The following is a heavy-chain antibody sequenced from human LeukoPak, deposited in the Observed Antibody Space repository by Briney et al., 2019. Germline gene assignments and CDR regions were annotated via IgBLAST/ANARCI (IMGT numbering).Heavy chain of an antibody. CDR3: ARGDGYGGNSGSDY. V-gene: IGHV1-69*05. D-gene: IGHD4-23*01. Sequence: ASVKVSCKASGGTFSSYAISWVRQAPGQGLEWMGGIIPIFGTANYAQKFQGRVTITTDDSTSTVYMALSSLRSEDTAVYYCARGDGYGGNSGSDYWGQGTLVTVSS. CDR2: IIPIFGTA. J-gene: IGHJ4*02. CDR1: GGTFSSYA.